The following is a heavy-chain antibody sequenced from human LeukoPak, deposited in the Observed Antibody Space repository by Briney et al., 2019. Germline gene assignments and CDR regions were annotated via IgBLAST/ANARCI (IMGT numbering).Heavy chain of an antibody. CDR2: MSGSGGST. V-gene: IGHV3-23*01. D-gene: IGHD1-7*01. CDR3: AKNAEREKHFTPKRYKWNSYFDY. Sequence: GGSLRLSCAASGFSFSSYAMSWVRQAPGKGLEWVSVMSGSGGSTYYADSVRGRFTISRDNSKNTLYLQMNSLRAEDTAVYYCAKNAEREKHFTPKRYKWNSYFDYWGQGTLVTVSS. J-gene: IGHJ4*02. CDR1: GFSFSSYA.